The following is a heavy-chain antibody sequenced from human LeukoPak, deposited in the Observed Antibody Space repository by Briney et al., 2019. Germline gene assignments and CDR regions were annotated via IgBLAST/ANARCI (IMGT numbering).Heavy chain of an antibody. D-gene: IGHD2-2*01. CDR2: IYYSGST. CDR1: GGSISSYY. CDR3: ARQHCSSTSCYLHY. Sequence: PSETLSLTCTVSGGSISSYYWSWIRQPPGKGLEWIGYIYYSGSTNYNPSLKSRVTISADTSKNQFSLKLSSVTAADTAVYYCARQHCSSTSCYLHYWGRRAVVTVSS. J-gene: IGHJ4*02. V-gene: IGHV4-59*08.